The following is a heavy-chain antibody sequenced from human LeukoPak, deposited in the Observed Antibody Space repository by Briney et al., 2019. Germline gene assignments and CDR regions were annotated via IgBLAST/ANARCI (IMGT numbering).Heavy chain of an antibody. V-gene: IGHV1-69*06. CDR2: IIPIFGTA. CDR3: ASGHPDYVWGSYRLDY. J-gene: IGHJ4*02. Sequence: SVKVSCKASGGTFSSYAISWVRQAPGQGLEWMGGIIPIFGTANYAQKFQGRVTITADKSTSTAYMELSSLRSEDTAVYYCASGHPDYVWGSYRLDYWGQGTLVTVSS. D-gene: IGHD3-16*02. CDR1: GGTFSSYA.